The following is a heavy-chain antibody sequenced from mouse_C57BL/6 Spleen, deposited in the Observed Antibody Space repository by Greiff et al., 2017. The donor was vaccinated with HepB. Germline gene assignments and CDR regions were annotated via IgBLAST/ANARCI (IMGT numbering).Heavy chain of an antibody. V-gene: IGHV1-59*01. CDR3: AREDYYGSSWGFAY. CDR2: IDPSDSYT. CDR1: GYTFTSYW. J-gene: IGHJ3*01. Sequence: QVQLQQSGAELVRPGTSVKLSCKASGYTFTSYWMHWVKQRPGQGLEWIGVIDPSDSYTNYNQKFKGKATLTVDTSSSTAYMQLSSLTSEDSAVYYCAREDYYGSSWGFAYWGQGTLVTVSA. D-gene: IGHD1-1*01.